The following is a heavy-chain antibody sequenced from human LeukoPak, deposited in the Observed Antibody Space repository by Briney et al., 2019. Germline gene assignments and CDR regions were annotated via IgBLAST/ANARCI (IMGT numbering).Heavy chain of an antibody. Sequence: SETLSLTRAVYGGSFSGYYWSWIRQPPGKGLEWIGEINHSGSTNYNPSLKSRVTISVDTSKNQFSLKLSSVTAADTAVYYCARRYYYGSGSYYHYYYYYMDVWGKGTTVTISS. CDR2: INHSGST. CDR1: GGSFSGYY. J-gene: IGHJ6*03. V-gene: IGHV4-34*01. CDR3: ARRYYYGSGSYYHYYYYYMDV. D-gene: IGHD3-10*01.